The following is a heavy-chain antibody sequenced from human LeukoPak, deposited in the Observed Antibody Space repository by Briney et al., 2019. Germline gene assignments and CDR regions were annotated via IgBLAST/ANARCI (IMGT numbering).Heavy chain of an antibody. CDR1: GFTFSSYA. CDR2: ISGSGGST. J-gene: IGHJ4*02. CDR3: AKDGGYCSSTSCRSDY. D-gene: IGHD2-2*01. V-gene: IGHV3-23*01. Sequence: GGSLRLSCAASGFTFSSYAMSWVRQAPGKGLEWVSAISGSGGSTYYADSVKGRFTISRDNSKSTLYLQMNSLRAEDTAVYYCAKDGGYCSSTSCRSDYWGQGTLVTVSS.